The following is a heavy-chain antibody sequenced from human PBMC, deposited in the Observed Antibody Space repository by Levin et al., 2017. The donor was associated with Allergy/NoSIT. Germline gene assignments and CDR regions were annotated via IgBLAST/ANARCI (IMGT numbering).Heavy chain of an antibody. CDR1: GGSISSSRYY. V-gene: IGHV4-39*01. CDR2: IYYSGST. CDR3: ARQRIAVAGKDFDY. D-gene: IGHD6-19*01. J-gene: IGHJ4*02. Sequence: SCTVSGGSISSSRYYWGWIRQPPGKGLEWIGSIYYSGSTYYNPSLKSRVTISVDTSKNQFSLKLSSVTAADTAVYYCARQRIAVAGKDFDYWGQGTLVTVSS.